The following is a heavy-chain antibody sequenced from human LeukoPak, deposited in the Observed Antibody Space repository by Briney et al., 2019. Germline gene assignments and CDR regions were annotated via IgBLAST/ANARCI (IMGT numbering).Heavy chain of an antibody. CDR2: INGRSSTI. V-gene: IGHV3-48*01. D-gene: IGHD6-13*01. CDR3: AKEYSDRPDFFDY. CDR1: GFTFSAYS. Sequence: GGSLRLSCAASGFTFSAYSMNWVRQAPGKGLEWLSSINGRSSTIYYADSVKGRFTISRDNPKNTLYLQMNNLRVEDTAVYYCAKEYSDRPDFFDYWGQRTLVTVSS. J-gene: IGHJ4*02.